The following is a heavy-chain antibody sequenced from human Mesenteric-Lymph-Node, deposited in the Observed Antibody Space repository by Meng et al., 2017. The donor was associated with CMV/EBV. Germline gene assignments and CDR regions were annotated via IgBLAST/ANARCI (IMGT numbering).Heavy chain of an antibody. CDR3: AKDHYGGSYYYYYAMDV. Sequence: GGSLRLSCAASGFTFSSYAMLWVRQAPGKGLEWVANIKQDGSEKYYVDSVKGRFTISRDNAKNSLYLQMNSLRAEDTAVYYCAKDHYGGSYYYYYAMDVWGQGTTITVSS. D-gene: IGHD1-26*01. CDR1: GFTFSSYA. J-gene: IGHJ6*02. CDR2: IKQDGSEK. V-gene: IGHV3-7*01.